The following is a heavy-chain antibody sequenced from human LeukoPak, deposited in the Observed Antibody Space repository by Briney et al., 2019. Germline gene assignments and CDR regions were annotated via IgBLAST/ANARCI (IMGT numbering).Heavy chain of an antibody. CDR3: ARDSRGIAVAGTGEGFDY. CDR2: IYHSGST. CDR1: GGSISSSNW. J-gene: IGHJ4*02. V-gene: IGHV4-4*02. Sequence: SETLSLTCAVPGGSISSSNWWSWVRQPPGKGLEWIGEIYHSGSTNYNPSLKSRVTISVDKSKNQFSLKLSSVTAADTAVYYCARDSRGIAVAGTGEGFDYWGQGTLVTVSS. D-gene: IGHD6-19*01.